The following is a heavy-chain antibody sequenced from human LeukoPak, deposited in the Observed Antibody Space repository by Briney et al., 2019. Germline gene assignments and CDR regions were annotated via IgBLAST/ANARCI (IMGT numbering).Heavy chain of an antibody. CDR1: GGSISSGGYY. D-gene: IGHD6-6*01. Sequence: SETLSLTCIVSGGSISSGGYYWSWIRQHPGRGLEWIGYIYYSGSAYYNPSLKSRVTISVDTSKNQFSLKLSSVTAADTAVYYCARAEIAARPGRYWYFDLWGRGTLVTVSS. V-gene: IGHV4-31*03. CDR2: IYYSGSA. CDR3: ARAEIAARPGRYWYFDL. J-gene: IGHJ2*01.